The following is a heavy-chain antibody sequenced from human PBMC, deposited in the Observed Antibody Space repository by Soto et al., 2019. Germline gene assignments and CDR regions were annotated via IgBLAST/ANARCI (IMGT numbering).Heavy chain of an antibody. J-gene: IGHJ5*02. CDR1: GFTFSSYS. CDR3: ARGSTSGYPSNWFDP. D-gene: IGHD3-3*01. V-gene: IGHV3-30*04. Sequence: HVQLVESGGGVVQPGRSLRLSCAASGFTFSSYSMHWVRQAPGKGLEWVAVISYDGGNKYYTDSVKGRFTISRDNSKNTLYLQMNSVRAEDTAVYYCARGSTSGYPSNWFDPWGQGTLVNVSS. CDR2: ISYDGGNK.